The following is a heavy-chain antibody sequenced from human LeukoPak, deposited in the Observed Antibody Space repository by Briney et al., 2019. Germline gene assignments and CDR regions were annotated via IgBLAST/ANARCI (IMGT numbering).Heavy chain of an antibody. D-gene: IGHD4-23*01. CDR2: INHSGST. CDR3: ATVGYYYYYMDV. CDR1: GGSFSGYY. Sequence: SETLSLTCAVHGGSFSGYYWSWIRQPPGKGLEWIGEINHSGSTNYNPSLKSRVTISVDTSKNQFSLKLSSVTAADTAVYYCATVGYYYYYMDVWGKGTTVTISS. J-gene: IGHJ6*03. V-gene: IGHV4-34*01.